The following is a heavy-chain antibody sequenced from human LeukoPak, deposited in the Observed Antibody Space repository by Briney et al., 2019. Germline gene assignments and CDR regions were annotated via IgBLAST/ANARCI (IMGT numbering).Heavy chain of an antibody. CDR3: ARAPEYGLYYLDY. Sequence: SETLSLTCTVSGGSISSGSYYWGWIRQPPGKGLEWIGNIYYSGSTYYNPSLKSRVSTSVDTSKNQFSLKLTSVTAADTAVYYCARAPEYGLYYLDYWGQGTPVTVSS. D-gene: IGHD1-14*01. J-gene: IGHJ4*02. CDR1: GGSISSGSYY. V-gene: IGHV4-39*07. CDR2: IYYSGST.